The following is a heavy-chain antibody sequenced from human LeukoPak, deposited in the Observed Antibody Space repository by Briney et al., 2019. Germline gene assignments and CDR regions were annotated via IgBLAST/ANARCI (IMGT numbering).Heavy chain of an antibody. CDR3: ASGRRAAGSYYYYYMDV. CDR1: GYTFTGYY. D-gene: IGHD6-13*01. CDR2: INPNSGGT. Sequence: ASVKVSCKASGYTFTGYYMHWVRQAPGQGLEWMGWINPNSGGTNYAQKFQGRVTMTRDTSISTAYMELSRLRSDDTAVYYCASGRRAAGSYYYYYMDVWGKGTTVTVSS. V-gene: IGHV1-2*02. J-gene: IGHJ6*03.